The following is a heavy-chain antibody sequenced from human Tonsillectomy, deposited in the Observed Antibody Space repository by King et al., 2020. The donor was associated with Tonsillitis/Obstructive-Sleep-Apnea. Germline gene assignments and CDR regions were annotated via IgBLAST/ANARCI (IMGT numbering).Heavy chain of an antibody. D-gene: IGHD2-2*02. J-gene: IGHJ5*02. CDR1: GYTFTGYY. V-gene: IGHV1-2*02. CDR3: ARDGEYCTSPSCYTGDNWFDP. CDR2: INPDTGGT. Sequence: VQLVESGAEVKKPGASVKVSCKASGYTFTGYYMHWVRQAPGQGLEWMGWINPDTGGTNYAQKFQGRVTMTRDTSISTAYMELSSLRSDDTAVYYCARDGEYCTSPSCYTGDNWFDPWGQGTLVTVSS.